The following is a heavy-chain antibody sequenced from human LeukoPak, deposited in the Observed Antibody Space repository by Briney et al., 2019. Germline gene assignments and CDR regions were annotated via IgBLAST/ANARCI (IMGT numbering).Heavy chain of an antibody. V-gene: IGHV3-74*01. CDR1: GFTFTTYW. Sequence: GGSLRLSCEASGFTFTTYWIHWVRQGPGKGLVWVSRIKYDGSTSNYADSVKGRSTISRDNAKNSLYLQMNSLRAEDTAVYYCARAGGATGEADYWGQGTLVTVSS. J-gene: IGHJ4*02. CDR3: ARAGGATGEADY. D-gene: IGHD1-26*01. CDR2: IKYDGSTS.